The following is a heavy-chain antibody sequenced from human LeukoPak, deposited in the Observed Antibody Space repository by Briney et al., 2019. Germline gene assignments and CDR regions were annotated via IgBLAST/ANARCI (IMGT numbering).Heavy chain of an antibody. CDR3: ARGRPDPQNSDYWDY. D-gene: IGHD3-22*01. V-gene: IGHV4-59*13. Sequence: SETLSLTCTVSRGSISTYYWSWIRQTPGTTLEWIGNIHYTGSTIYRPSLKSRVTISLDTPKNQFSLSLTSVTTADTAIYYCARGRPDPQNSDYWDYWGQGIQVTVPS. J-gene: IGHJ4*02. CDR1: RGSISTYY. CDR2: IHYTGST.